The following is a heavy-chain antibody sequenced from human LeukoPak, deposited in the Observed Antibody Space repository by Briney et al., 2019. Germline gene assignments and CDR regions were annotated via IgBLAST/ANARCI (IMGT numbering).Heavy chain of an antibody. J-gene: IGHJ4*02. CDR2: IYYSGST. CDR3: ARVEDTAMASIDY. Sequence: SETLSLTCAVSGYSISSGYHWGWIRQPPGKGLEWIGYIYYSGSTNYNPSLKSRVTISVDTSKNQFSLKLSSVTAADTAVYYCARVEDTAMASIDYWGQGTLVTVSS. CDR1: GYSISSGYH. D-gene: IGHD5-18*01. V-gene: IGHV4-61*01.